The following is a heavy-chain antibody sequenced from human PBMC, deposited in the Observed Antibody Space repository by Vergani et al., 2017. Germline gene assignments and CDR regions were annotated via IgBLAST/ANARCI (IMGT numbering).Heavy chain of an antibody. V-gene: IGHV5-10-1*03. CDR3: AGLWFGPGCFDP. J-gene: IGHJ5*02. CDR1: SYSFTSYW. Sequence: EVQLVQSGAEVKKPGASLRISCKGSSYSFTSYWISWVRQMPGKGLEWTGRIDPSDSYTNYSPSFQGHVTISADKSISTAYLQWSSLKASDTAMYYCAGLWFGPGCFDPWGQGTLVTVSS. D-gene: IGHD3-10*01. CDR2: IDPSDSYT.